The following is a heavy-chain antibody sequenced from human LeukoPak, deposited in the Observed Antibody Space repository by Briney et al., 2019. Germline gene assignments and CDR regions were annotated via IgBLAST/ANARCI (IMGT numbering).Heavy chain of an antibody. CDR2: IKQDGSET. CDR1: RFTLSTYW. J-gene: IGHJ4*02. D-gene: IGHD6-19*01. CDR3: ARQRGSGCLDY. V-gene: IGHV3-7*01. Sequence: GGSLRLSCAASRFTLSTYWMSWVRQAPGKGLEWVANIKQDGSETYYVDSVKGRFTISRDNAKNSLSLQMNSLRAEDTAVYYCARQRGSGCLDYWGRGTLVTVSS.